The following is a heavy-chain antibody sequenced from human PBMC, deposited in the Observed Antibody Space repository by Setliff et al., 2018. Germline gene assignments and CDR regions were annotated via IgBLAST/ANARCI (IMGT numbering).Heavy chain of an antibody. CDR3: ERGGEYCDGVSCFSYNWFDM. D-gene: IGHD2-21*01. CDR2: ISPHTGNT. V-gene: IGHV1-18*01. J-gene: IGHJ5*02. CDR1: GYTFSDYG. Sequence: ASVKVSCKASGYTFSDYGISWVRQAPGQGLEWMGWISPHTGNTFYAPQFQGRVIMTTDTSTNTAYMDLRSLRSDDTAVYYCERGGEYCDGVSCFSYNWFDMWGQGTLVTVSS.